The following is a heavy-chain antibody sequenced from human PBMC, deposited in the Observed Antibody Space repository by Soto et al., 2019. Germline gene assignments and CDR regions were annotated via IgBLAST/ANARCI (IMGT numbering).Heavy chain of an antibody. CDR2: IYYSGST. V-gene: IGHV4-31*03. CDR1: GGSISSGGYY. J-gene: IGHJ5*02. CDR3: ARDRHYDILGTYNWFDP. D-gene: IGHD3-9*01. Sequence: SETLSLTCTVSGGSISSGGYYWSWIRQHPGKGLEWIGYIYYSGSTYYNPSLKSRVTISVDTSKNQFSLKLSSVTAADTAVYYCARDRHYDILGTYNWFDPWGQGTLVTVSS.